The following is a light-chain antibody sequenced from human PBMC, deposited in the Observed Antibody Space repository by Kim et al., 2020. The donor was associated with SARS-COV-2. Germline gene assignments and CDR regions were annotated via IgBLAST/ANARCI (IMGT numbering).Light chain of an antibody. Sequence: GQRVTISGSGSSSNIGSNTVNWYQQVPGTAPKLLIDTDDRRPSGVSDRVSCSKSGTSASLAISGLQSEDEADYYCATWDDSLDVWMFGGGTQLTVL. J-gene: IGLJ3*02. V-gene: IGLV1-44*01. CDR1: SSNIGSNT. CDR3: ATWDDSLDVWM. CDR2: TDD.